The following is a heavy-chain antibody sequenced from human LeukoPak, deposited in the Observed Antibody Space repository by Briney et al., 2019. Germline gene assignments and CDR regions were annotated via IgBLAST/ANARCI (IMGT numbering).Heavy chain of an antibody. D-gene: IGHD3-22*01. CDR2: ISAYNGDT. V-gene: IGHV1-18*01. CDR1: GYTFTNYG. Sequence: ASVKVSCKASGYTFTNYGISWVRQAPGQGLEWMGWISAYNGDTNYAQKLQGRVTITTDTSTSTAYMELRSLRSDDTAVYYCARDQGYYDSSGPDYWGQGTLVTVSS. CDR3: ARDQGYYDSSGPDY. J-gene: IGHJ4*02.